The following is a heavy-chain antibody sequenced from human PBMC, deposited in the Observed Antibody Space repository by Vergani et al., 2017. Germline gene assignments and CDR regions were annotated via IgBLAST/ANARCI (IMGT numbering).Heavy chain of an antibody. Sequence: QVQLQQWGAGLLKPSETLSLTCAVYGGSFSDYYWCWIRQPPGKGVEWIGAINHSGSTNYNPSLKCRVTISVDTTKNQFSLKLSSVTAADTAVYYCARGRIAMVRGVMRYFDLWGRGTLVTVSS. D-gene: IGHD3-10*01. V-gene: IGHV4-34*01. CDR2: INHSGST. CDR3: ARGRIAMVRGVMRYFDL. CDR1: GGSFSDYY. J-gene: IGHJ2*01.